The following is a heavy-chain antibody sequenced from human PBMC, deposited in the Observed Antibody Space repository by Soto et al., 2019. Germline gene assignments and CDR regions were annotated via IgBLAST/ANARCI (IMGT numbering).Heavy chain of an antibody. J-gene: IGHJ3*02. CDR2: ISGSGGST. D-gene: IGHD3-16*01. V-gene: IGHV3-23*01. CDR1: GFTFSSYA. Sequence: EVQLLESGGGLVQPGGSLRLSCAASGFTFSSYAMNWVRQAPGKGLEWVSAISGSGGSTYYADSVKGRFTISRDNSKNTLYLQMNRLSAEDTAVYYCAKPLGGYVAVDIWGQGTMVTVSS. CDR3: AKPLGGYVAVDI.